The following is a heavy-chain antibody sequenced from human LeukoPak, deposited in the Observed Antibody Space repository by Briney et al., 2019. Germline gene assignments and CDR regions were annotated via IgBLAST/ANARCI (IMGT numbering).Heavy chain of an antibody. CDR1: GGTFNSYA. V-gene: IGHV1-69*05. CDR3: ARGARGADYYYYYYMDV. CDR2: IIPIFGTA. D-gene: IGHD1-26*01. Sequence: SVKISCKASGGTFNSYAISWVRQARGQGLEWMGGIIPIFGTANFAQKFQGRVTITTDESTSTAYMELSSLRSEDTAVYYCARGARGADYYYYYYMDVWGKGTTVTVSS. J-gene: IGHJ6*03.